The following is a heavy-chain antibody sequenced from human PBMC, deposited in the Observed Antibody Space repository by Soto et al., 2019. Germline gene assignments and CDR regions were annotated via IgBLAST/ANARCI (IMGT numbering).Heavy chain of an antibody. V-gene: IGHV4-59*01. CDR2: IYYSGST. CDR1: GGSISSYY. CDR3: ARLPTAAAGPFDY. D-gene: IGHD6-13*01. J-gene: IGHJ4*02. Sequence: PSETLSLTCTVSGGSISSYYWSWIRQPPGKGLEWIGYIYYSGSTNYNPSLKSRVTISVDTSKNQFSLKLSSVTAADTAVYYCARLPTAAAGPFDYWGQGTLVTSPQ.